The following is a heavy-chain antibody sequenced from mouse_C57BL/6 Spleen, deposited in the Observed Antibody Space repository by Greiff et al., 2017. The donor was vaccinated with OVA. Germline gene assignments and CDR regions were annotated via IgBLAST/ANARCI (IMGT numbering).Heavy chain of an antibody. CDR2: IDPSDSET. J-gene: IGHJ1*03. D-gene: IGHD1-1*01. V-gene: IGHV1-52*01. CDR1: GYTFTSYW. CDR3: ARESTVVATEGYFDV. Sequence: QVQLQQPGAELVRPGSSVKLSCKASGYTFTSYWMHWVKQRPIQGLEWIGNIDPSDSETHYNQKFKDKATLTVDKSSSTAYMQLSSLTSEDSAVYYCARESTVVATEGYFDVWGTGTTVTVSS.